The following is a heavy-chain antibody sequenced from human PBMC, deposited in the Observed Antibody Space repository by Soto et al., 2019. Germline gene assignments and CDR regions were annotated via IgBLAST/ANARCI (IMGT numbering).Heavy chain of an antibody. V-gene: IGHV3-15*01. D-gene: IGHD3-9*01. Sequence: GGSLRLSCAASGFTFSNAWMSWVRQAPGKGLEWVGRIKSKTDGGTTDYAAPVKGRFTISRDDSKNTLYLQMNSLKTEDTAVYYCTTVDILTGFTDAFDIWGQGTMVTVSS. CDR2: IKSKTDGGTT. J-gene: IGHJ3*02. CDR3: TTVDILTGFTDAFDI. CDR1: GFTFSNAW.